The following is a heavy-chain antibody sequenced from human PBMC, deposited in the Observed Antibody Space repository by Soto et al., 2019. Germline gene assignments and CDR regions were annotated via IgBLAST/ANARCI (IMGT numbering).Heavy chain of an antibody. CDR1: GGTFSNYA. J-gene: IGHJ5*02. CDR2: IIPIFGSA. CDR3: AKDGGKDGYFGNWFDP. D-gene: IGHD5-12*01. V-gene: IGHV1-69*15. Sequence: QVQLVQSGAEVKKPGSSVKVSCKASGGTFSNYAITWVRQAPGQGLEWLGRIIPIFGSANFAQKYQGRVTLTADESTTTAYMELSSLRSDDKAVYYCAKDGGKDGYFGNWFDPWGQRTLVTLSS.